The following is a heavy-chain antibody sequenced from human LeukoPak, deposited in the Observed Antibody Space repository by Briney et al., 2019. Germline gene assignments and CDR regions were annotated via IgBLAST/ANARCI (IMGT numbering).Heavy chain of an antibody. J-gene: IGHJ4*02. CDR1: GYTFTGYY. D-gene: IGHD3-16*01. V-gene: IGHV1-2*02. CDR3: ARDRYVARYFDY. Sequence: GASVKVSCKASGYTFTGYYMHWVRQAPGQGLEWMGWINPNSGGTNHAQKFQGRVTMTRDTSISTAYMELSRLRSDDTAMYYCARDRYVARYFDYWGQGTLVTVSS. CDR2: INPNSGGT.